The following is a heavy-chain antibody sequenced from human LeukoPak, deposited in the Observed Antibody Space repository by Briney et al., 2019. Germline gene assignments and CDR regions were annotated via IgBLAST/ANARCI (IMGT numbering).Heavy chain of an antibody. D-gene: IGHD1-26*01. V-gene: IGHV4-39*07. J-gene: IGHJ6*03. CDR1: GGSISSSSYY. CDR2: IYYSGST. CDR3: ARVGPYSGSHYYYYYMDV. Sequence: PSETLSLTCTVSGGSISSSSYYWGWIRQPPGKGLEWIGSIYYSGSTYYNPSLKSRVTISVDTSKNQFSLKLSSVTAADTAVYYCARVGPYSGSHYYYYYMDVWGKGTTVTVSS.